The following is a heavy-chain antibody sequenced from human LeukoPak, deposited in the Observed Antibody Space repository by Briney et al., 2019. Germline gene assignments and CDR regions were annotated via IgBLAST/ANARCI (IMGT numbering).Heavy chain of an antibody. V-gene: IGHV3-64D*06. J-gene: IGHJ4*02. CDR3: VRVTGY. CDR1: GFTFSTYV. CDR2: ISSNGDNT. Sequence: GGSLRLSCSVSGFTFSTYVMHWVRQAPGKGLEYVSAISSNGDNTYYADSVKGRFTISRDNSKNTLYLQMSSLRPDDTAVYFCVRVTGYWGQGTLVTVSS.